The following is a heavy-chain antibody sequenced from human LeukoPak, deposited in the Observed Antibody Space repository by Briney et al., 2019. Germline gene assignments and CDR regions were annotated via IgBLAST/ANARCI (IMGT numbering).Heavy chain of an antibody. CDR1: GFTFGDYA. V-gene: IGHV3-49*03. J-gene: IGHJ4*02. CDR3: TFVVVVAATRPLPFDY. Sequence: GRSLRLSCTASGFTFGDYAMSWFRQAPGKGLEWVGFIRSKAYGGTTEYAASVKGRFTISRDDSKSIAYLQMNSLKTEDTAVYYCTFVVVVAATRPLPFDYWGQGTLVTVSS. D-gene: IGHD2-15*01. CDR2: IRSKAYGGTT.